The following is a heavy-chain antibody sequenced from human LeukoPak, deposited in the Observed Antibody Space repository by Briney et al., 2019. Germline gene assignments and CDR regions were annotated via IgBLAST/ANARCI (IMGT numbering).Heavy chain of an antibody. V-gene: IGHV3-53*01. CDR3: ARADGYYDILTGYSHVGIDY. CDR2: IYSGGST. CDR1: GFTVSSNY. D-gene: IGHD3-9*01. J-gene: IGHJ4*02. Sequence: GGSLRLSCAASGFTVSSNYMSWVRQAPGKGLEWVSVIYSGGSTYYADSVKGRFTISRDNSKNTLYLQMNSLRAEDTAVYYCARADGYYDILTGYSHVGIDYRGQGTLVTVSS.